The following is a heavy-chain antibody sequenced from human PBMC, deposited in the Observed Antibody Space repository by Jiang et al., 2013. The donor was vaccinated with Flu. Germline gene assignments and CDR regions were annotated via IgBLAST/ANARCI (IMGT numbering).Heavy chain of an antibody. CDR1: GYSISSGYY. V-gene: IGHV4-38-2*02. Sequence: LLKPSETLSLTCIVSGYSISSGYYWGWIRQPPGKGLEWIGNVYHTGSTYYNPSLKSRVTISVDTSKNQFSLKLSSVTAADTAVYYCARGLRGYSHGYFDYWGQGTLVTVSS. J-gene: IGHJ4*02. CDR3: ARGLRGYSHGYFDY. D-gene: IGHD5-18*01. CDR2: VYHTGST.